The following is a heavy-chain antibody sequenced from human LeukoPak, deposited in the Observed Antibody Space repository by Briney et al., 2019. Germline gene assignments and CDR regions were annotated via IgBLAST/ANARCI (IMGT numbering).Heavy chain of an antibody. CDR2: ISGSSGGT. V-gene: IGHV3-23*01. D-gene: IGHD3-3*01. CDR3: AKAPRDDFWSGYYSYYMDV. J-gene: IGHJ6*03. CDR1: GFTFSSYA. Sequence: GGSLRLSCAASGFTFSSYAMSWVRQAPGKGLEWVSAISGSSGGTYYADSVKGRFTISRDNSKNTLYLQMNSLRAEDTAVYYCAKAPRDDFWSGYYSYYMDVWGKGTTVTVSS.